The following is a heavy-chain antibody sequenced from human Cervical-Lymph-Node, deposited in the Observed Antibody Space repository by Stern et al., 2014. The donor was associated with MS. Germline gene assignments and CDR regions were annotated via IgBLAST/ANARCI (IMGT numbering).Heavy chain of an antibody. J-gene: IGHJ4*02. CDR2: ISSGGSYI. CDR1: GFTFSSYS. CDR3: ARGRGGNYRYYFDY. V-gene: IGHV3-21*01. Sequence: EVQLVESGGGLVKPGGPLRLSCAAPGFTFSSYSMNWVRQAPGQGLEWVASISSGGSYIYYADSLKGRFTISRDNAKNSLYLQMNSLRAEDTAVYYCARGRGGNYRYYFDYWGQGTLVTVSS. D-gene: IGHD4-23*01.